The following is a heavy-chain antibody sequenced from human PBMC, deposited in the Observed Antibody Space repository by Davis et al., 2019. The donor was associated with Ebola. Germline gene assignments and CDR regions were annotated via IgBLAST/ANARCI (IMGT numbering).Heavy chain of an antibody. J-gene: IGHJ3*02. CDR1: GGSISSSSYY. CDR2: IYYSGST. V-gene: IGHV4-61*05. CDR3: ARVGGLGTSYLEAFDI. Sequence: SETLSLTCTVSGGSISSSSYYWGWIRQPPGKGLEWIGYIYYSGSTNYNPSLKSRLTISVDTSKNQFSLKLSSVTAADTAVYYCARVGGLGTSYLEAFDIWGQGTIVTVSS. D-gene: IGHD3-16*01.